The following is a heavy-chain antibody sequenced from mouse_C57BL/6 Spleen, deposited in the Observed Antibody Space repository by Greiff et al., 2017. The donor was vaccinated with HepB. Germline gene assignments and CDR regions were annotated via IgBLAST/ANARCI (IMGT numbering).Heavy chain of an antibody. CDR1: GYAFSSSW. CDR2: IYPGDGDT. J-gene: IGHJ4*01. V-gene: IGHV1-82*01. D-gene: IGHD2-5*01. CDR3: ARRDYSNYGSYYAMDY. Sequence: QVQLQQSGPELVKPGASVKISCKASGYAFSSSWMNWVKQRPGTGLEWIGRIYPGDGDTNYNGKFKGKATLTADKSSSTAYMQLSSLTSEDSAVYFCARRDYSNYGSYYAMDYWGQGTSVTVSS.